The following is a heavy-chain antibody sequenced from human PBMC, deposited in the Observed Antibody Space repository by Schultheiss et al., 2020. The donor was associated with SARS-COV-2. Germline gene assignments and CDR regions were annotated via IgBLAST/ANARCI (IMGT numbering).Heavy chain of an antibody. D-gene: IGHD4-17*01. Sequence: GWSLRLSCVASGFTFSNAWMSWVRQAPGKGLEWVGRIKSKIEDGTTDYAAPVKGRFTISRDDSKNTLFLQASSLKIEDTGVYYCTTDSAVTTASDYWGQGTLVTVSS. CDR1: GFTFSNAW. CDR3: TTDSAVTTASDY. CDR2: IKSKIEDGTT. V-gene: IGHV3-15*01. J-gene: IGHJ4*02.